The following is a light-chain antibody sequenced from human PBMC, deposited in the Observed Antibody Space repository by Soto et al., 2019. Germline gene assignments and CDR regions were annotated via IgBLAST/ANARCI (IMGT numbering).Light chain of an antibody. CDR1: QSITTW. Sequence: DIQMPQSTSTVSAYVGDSVTITCRASQSITTWLAWYQQRPGKAPKLLIYAASSLQSGVPSRFSGSGSGTDFTLTISSLQPEDFATYYCQQANSFPITFGQGTLLEV. V-gene: IGKV1-12*01. CDR3: QQANSFPIT. CDR2: AAS. J-gene: IGKJ5*01.